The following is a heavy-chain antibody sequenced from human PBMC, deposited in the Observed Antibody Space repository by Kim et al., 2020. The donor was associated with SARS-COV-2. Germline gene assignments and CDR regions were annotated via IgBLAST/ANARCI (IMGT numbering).Heavy chain of an antibody. CDR2: ISGSDTYT. D-gene: IGHD6-19*01. J-gene: IGHJ5*02. V-gene: IGHV3-23*01. CDR1: GFTLSNNA. CDR3: AKDLGRSCGWYSWFDP. Sequence: GGSLRLSCAASGFTLSNNAMSWVRQAPKKGLEWVSAISGSDTYTYYADSVKGRFTISRDNSKNTLYLQMNSLRAEDTAVYYCAKDLGRSCGWYSWFDPWGQGTLVTVSS.